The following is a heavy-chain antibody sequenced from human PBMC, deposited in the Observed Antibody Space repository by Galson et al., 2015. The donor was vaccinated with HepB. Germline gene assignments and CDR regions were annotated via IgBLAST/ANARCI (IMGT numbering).Heavy chain of an antibody. CDR1: GGTFSSYA. J-gene: IGHJ5*02. D-gene: IGHD3-22*01. V-gene: IGHV1-69*10. CDR3: ARDGANYYDSSGYYPFDP. CDR2: IIPMLGIA. Sequence: SCKASGGTFSSYAISWVRQAPGQGLEWMGGIIPMLGIANYAQKFQGRVTITADKSTSTAYMELSSLRSEDTAVYYCARDGANYYDSSGYYPFDPWGQGTLVTASS.